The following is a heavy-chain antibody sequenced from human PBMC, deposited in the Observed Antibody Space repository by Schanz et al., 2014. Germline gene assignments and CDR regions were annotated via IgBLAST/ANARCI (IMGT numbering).Heavy chain of an antibody. Sequence: VQLLESGGGLVQPGGSLRLSCAAYGFTLSSYAMHWVRQAPGKGLEWVAVISYDGSNKYYADSVKGRFTISRDNAKNTLYLQMNSLRAEDTAVYYCAREEGWGIAAAGPKHYYYGMDVWDKGTTVSVSS. D-gene: IGHD6-13*01. CDR2: ISYDGSNK. CDR1: GFTLSSYA. V-gene: IGHV3-30-3*01. CDR3: AREEGWGIAAAGPKHYYYGMDV. J-gene: IGHJ6*04.